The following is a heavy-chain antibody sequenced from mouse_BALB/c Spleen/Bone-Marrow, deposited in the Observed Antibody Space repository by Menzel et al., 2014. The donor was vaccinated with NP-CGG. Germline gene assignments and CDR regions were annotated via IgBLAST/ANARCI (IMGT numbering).Heavy chain of an antibody. CDR1: GYSFTNYW. J-gene: IGHJ4*01. V-gene: IGHV1S41*01. CDR3: ARGIYYGNYVYAMDY. CDR2: IAPGSGST. D-gene: IGHD2-1*01. Sequence: ELVRPGASVMLSCKASGYSFTNYWINWIKQRPGQGLEWIGRIAPGSGSTYYNEMFKGKATLTVDTSSSTAYIQLSSLSSEDSAVYFCARGIYYGNYVYAMDYWGQGTSVTVSS.